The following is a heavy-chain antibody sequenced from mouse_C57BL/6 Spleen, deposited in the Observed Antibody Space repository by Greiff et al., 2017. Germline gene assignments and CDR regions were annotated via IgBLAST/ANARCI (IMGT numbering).Heavy chain of an antibody. J-gene: IGHJ4*01. CDR3: ARGRDYAMDY. V-gene: IGHV3-8*01. CDR2: ISYSGST. Sequence: EVQLQESGPGLAKPSPTLSLTCSVTGYSIPSDYWNWIRKFPGDKLEYMGYISYSGSTYYNPSLKSRISITRYTSKNQYYLQLNSVTTEDTATYYCARGRDYAMDYWGQGTSVTVSS. D-gene: IGHD3-3*01. CDR1: GYSIPSDY.